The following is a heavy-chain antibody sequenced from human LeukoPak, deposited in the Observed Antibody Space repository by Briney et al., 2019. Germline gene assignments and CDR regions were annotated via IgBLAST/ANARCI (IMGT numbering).Heavy chain of an antibody. V-gene: IGHV3-30*02. Sequence: PGGSLRLSCAASGFTFSSYGMHWVRQAPGKGLEWVAFIRYDGSNKYYADSVKGRFTISRDNSKNTLYLQMNSLRAEDTAVYYCAKDRVDGDYVTPFDYWGQGTLVTVSS. CDR3: AKDRVDGDYVTPFDY. J-gene: IGHJ4*02. CDR1: GFTFSSYG. D-gene: IGHD4-17*01. CDR2: IRYDGSNK.